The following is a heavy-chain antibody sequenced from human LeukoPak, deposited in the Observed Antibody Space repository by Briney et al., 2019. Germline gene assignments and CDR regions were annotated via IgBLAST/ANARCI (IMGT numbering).Heavy chain of an antibody. V-gene: IGHV1-58*01. CDR3: AASIVHHAFDI. CDR2: IVVGSGNT. CDR1: GFTFTSSA. J-gene: IGHJ3*02. Sequence: ASVKVSCKASGFTFTSSAAQWVRQARGQRLEWIGWIVVGSGNTNYAQKFQERVTITRDMSTSTAYMELSSLRSEDTAVYYCAASIVHHAFDIWGQGTMVTVSS. D-gene: IGHD3-22*01.